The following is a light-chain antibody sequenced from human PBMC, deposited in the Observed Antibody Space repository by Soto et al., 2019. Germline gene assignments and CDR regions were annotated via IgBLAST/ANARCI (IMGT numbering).Light chain of an antibody. Sequence: EIVMTQSPATLSVSPGERATLSCRASQNISSNLAWYQQKPGQAPRLLIDGASTRATGIPARFSGSGSGTEFTRTISSLQSEDFAVYYCQQYNNWLWTFGQGTKVEIK. J-gene: IGKJ1*01. CDR3: QQYNNWLWT. V-gene: IGKV3-15*01. CDR2: GAS. CDR1: QNISSN.